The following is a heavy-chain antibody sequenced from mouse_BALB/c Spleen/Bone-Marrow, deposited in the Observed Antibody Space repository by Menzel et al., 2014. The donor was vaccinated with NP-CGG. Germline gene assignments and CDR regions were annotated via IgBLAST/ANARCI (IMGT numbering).Heavy chain of an antibody. J-gene: IGHJ3*01. D-gene: IGHD2-10*02. CDR2: IDPANGNT. V-gene: IGHV14-3*02. Sequence: EVQLPQSGAELVKPGASVKLSCTASGFNIKDTYMHWVKQRPEQGLEWIGRIDPANGNTKYDPKFQGKATITADTSSNTAYLQLSSLTSEDTAVYYCARAGGYGNCLAWFAYWGQGTLVTVSA. CDR3: ARAGGYGNCLAWFAY. CDR1: GFNIKDTY.